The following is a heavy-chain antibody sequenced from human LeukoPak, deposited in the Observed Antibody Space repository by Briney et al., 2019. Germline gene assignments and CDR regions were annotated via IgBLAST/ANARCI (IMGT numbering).Heavy chain of an antibody. J-gene: IGHJ6*02. D-gene: IGHD3/OR15-3a*01. CDR2: IKTKIAGETT. CDR1: GFTFSSAW. Sequence: GGSLRLSCVASGFTFSSAWMNWVRQAPVKRLQRVGRIKTKIAGETTDYPAPVKGRFTISRDDSKNTLYLQMNSLKTEDTAVYYCTTGGTHYYYYGVDVWGQGTTVTVSS. CDR3: TTGGTHYYYYGVDV. V-gene: IGHV3-15*01.